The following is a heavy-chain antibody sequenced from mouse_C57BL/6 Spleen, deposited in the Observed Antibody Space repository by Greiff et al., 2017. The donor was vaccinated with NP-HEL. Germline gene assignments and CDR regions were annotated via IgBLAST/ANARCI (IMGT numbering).Heavy chain of an antibody. CDR2: ISSGGSYT. CDR3: ARHPFY. J-gene: IGHJ2*01. V-gene: IGHV5-6*01. Sequence: EVQLQESGGDLVKPGGSLKLSCAASGFTFSSYGMSWVRQTPDKRLEWVATISSGGSYTYYPDSVKGRFTISRDNAKNTLYLQMSSLKSEDTAMYYCARHPFYWGQGTTLTVSS. CDR1: GFTFSSYG.